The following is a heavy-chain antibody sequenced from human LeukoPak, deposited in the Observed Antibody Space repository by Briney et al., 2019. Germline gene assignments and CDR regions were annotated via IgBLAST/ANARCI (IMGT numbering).Heavy chain of an antibody. CDR1: GFTFSTYS. CDR2: ISTSSITK. D-gene: IGHD2-15*01. Sequence: GGSLRLSCAASGFTFSTYSMSWVRQAPGKGPEWLSYISTSSITKYYADSVKGRFTISRDDAKNSLSLQMNSLRADDTAVYYCAKEMGFCSGGSCYRWFDSWGQGTLVAVSS. CDR3: AKEMGFCSGGSCYRWFDS. V-gene: IGHV3-48*01. J-gene: IGHJ5*01.